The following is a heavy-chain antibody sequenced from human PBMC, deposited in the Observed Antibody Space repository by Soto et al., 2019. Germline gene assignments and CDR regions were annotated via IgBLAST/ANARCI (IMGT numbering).Heavy chain of an antibody. V-gene: IGHV3-30-3*01. CDR1: GFTFSSYA. CDR3: ARDPFIVGASLDY. CDR2: ISYDGSNK. D-gene: IGHD1-26*01. Sequence: PGGSLRLSCAASGFTFSSYAMHWVRQAPGKGLEWVAVISYDGSNKYYADSVKGRFTISRDNSKNTLYLQMNSLRAEDTAVYYCARDPFIVGASLDYWGQGTLVTVSS. J-gene: IGHJ4*02.